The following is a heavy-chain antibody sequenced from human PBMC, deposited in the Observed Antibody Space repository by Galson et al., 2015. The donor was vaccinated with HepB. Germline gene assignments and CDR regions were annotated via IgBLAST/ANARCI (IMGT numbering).Heavy chain of an antibody. J-gene: IGHJ4*02. V-gene: IGHV3-30-3*01. CDR1: GFSFRNYA. CDR3: ARDSAWGYSDY. Sequence: SLRLSCAASGFSFRNYAMHWVRQAPGKGLDWVAVLSYDETKTYYADSVKGRFTVSRDNSKYTLYLQMNSLRPEDTAVYYCARDSAWGYSDYWCQGTLVTVSS. D-gene: IGHD3-16*01. CDR2: LSYDETKT.